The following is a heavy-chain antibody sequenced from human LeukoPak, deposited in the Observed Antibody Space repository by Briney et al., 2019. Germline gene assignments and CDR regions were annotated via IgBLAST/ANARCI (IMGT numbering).Heavy chain of an antibody. CDR1: GGSDSSHY. V-gene: IGHV4-59*02. CDR2: IDYSGTT. J-gene: IGHJ4*02. D-gene: IGHD1-26*01. Sequence: SETLSLTCTVSGGSDSSHYWSWIRQPPGKGLEWIGDIDYSGTTHYNPSLKSRVTVSVDTSKNQFSLKVRSVTSADTAVYHCARTRGTYYLFDYWGQGTLVTVSS. CDR3: ARTRGTYYLFDY.